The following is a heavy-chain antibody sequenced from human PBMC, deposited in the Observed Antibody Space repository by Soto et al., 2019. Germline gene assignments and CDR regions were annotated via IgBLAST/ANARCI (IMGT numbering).Heavy chain of an antibody. CDR2: ISHRGST. D-gene: IGHD4-17*01. J-gene: IGHJ4*02. CDR1: GGTFSGYY. Sequence: PEETLSLTCAVYGGTFSGYYWSWIRQPPGKGLEWIGEISHRGSTNYNPSLKSRVTISVDTSKNQFSLRLTSVTAADMAVYYCATHPPYGPLDHWGQGTLVTVSS. V-gene: IGHV4-34*08. CDR3: ATHPPYGPLDH.